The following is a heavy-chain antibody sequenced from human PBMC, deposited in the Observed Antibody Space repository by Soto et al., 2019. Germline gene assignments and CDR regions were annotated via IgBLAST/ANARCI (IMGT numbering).Heavy chain of an antibody. Sequence: QVQLVQSGAEVKKPGASVKVSCQASGYTFTGDYMHWVRQAPGQGLEWLGRINPNSGVTNYAQNFEGRVTMTRDTSTSTAYMEMSWLTFDDTAVYYCARDFNYYTMDVWGRGTTVTVSS. CDR3: ARDFNYYTMDV. CDR1: GYTFTGDY. V-gene: IGHV1-2*02. J-gene: IGHJ6*02. CDR2: INPNSGVT.